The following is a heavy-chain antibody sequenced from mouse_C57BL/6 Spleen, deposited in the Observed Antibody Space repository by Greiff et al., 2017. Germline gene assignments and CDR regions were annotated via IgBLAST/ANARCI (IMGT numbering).Heavy chain of an antibody. CDR1: GYTFTSYT. D-gene: IGHD3-2*02. J-gene: IGHJ4*01. CDR3: ARRDSSGLYAMDY. Sequence: VQLQESGAELARPGASVKMSCKASGYTFTSYTMHWVKQRPGQGMEWIGYINPSSGYTKYNQKFKDKATLTADKSSSTAYMQLSSLTSEDSAVYYCARRDSSGLYAMDYWGPGTSVTVSS. V-gene: IGHV1-4*01. CDR2: INPSSGYT.